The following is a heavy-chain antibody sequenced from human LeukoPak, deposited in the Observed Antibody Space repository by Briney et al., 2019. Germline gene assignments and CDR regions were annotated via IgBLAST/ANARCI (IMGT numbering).Heavy chain of an antibody. J-gene: IGHJ5*02. D-gene: IGHD3-10*01. CDR1: GGSISSGGYY. V-gene: IGHV4-61*02. CDR3: ARDPYGWFDP. CDR2: IYTSGST. Sequence: SETRSLTCTVSGGSISSGGYYWSWIRQPAGKGLEWIGRIYTSGSTNYNPSLKSRVTISVDTSKNQFSLKLSSVTAADTAVYYCARDPYGWFDPWGQGTLVTVSS.